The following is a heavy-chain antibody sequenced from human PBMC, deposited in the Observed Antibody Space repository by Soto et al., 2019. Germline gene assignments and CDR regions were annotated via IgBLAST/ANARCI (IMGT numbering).Heavy chain of an antibody. J-gene: IGHJ4*02. CDR3: ATRGSEYTYGYLF. CDR2: INTDGSST. V-gene: IGHV3-74*01. CDR1: GFTFSRYW. Sequence: EVQLVESGGGLVQPGGSLRLSCVASGFTFSRYWMHWVRQPPGKGLVWVSRINTDGSSTDYADSVKGRFTVSRDNAKNTLFLQMDNLRAEDTAIYYFATRGSEYTYGYLFWGQGTLVTVSS. D-gene: IGHD5-18*01.